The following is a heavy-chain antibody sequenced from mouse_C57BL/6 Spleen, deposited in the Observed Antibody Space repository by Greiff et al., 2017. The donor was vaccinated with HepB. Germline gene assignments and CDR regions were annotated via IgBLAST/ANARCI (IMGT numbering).Heavy chain of an antibody. CDR1: GYTFTDYN. J-gene: IGHJ3*01. Sequence: VQLQQSGPELVKPGASVKMSCKASGYTFTDYNMHWVKQSHGKSLEWIGYINPNNGGTSYNQKFKGKATLTVNKSSSTAYMELRSLTSEDSAVYYGARGGWDGKRFAYCGQGTLVTVSA. CDR3: ARGGWDGKRFAY. D-gene: IGHD1-1*01. V-gene: IGHV1-22*01. CDR2: INPNNGGT.